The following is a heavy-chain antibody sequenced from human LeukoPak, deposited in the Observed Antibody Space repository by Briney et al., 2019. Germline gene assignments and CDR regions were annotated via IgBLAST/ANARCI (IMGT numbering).Heavy chain of an antibody. CDR1: GFAFRSYG. J-gene: IGHJ4*02. V-gene: IGHV3-30*12. D-gene: IGHD4-17*01. Sequence: GRSLRLSCAASGFAFRSYGTHWGPQAPGKGREWVAVIRYVGSDKYYADSVKRRFTISRDNSQNTMYLQMNSLRAEDTAVYYCARENDYALDYWGQGTLVTVSS. CDR2: IRYVGSDK. CDR3: ARENDYALDY.